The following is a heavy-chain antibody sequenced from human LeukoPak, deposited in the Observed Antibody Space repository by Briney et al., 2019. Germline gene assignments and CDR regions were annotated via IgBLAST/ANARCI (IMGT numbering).Heavy chain of an antibody. CDR1: GGSFSGYY. J-gene: IGHJ4*02. CDR2: INHSGST. D-gene: IGHD3-9*01. V-gene: IGHV4-34*01. Sequence: PSETLSLTCAVYGGSFSGYYWSWIRQPPGKGLEWIGEINHSGSTNYNPSLKSRVTISVDTSKNQFSLKLSSVTAADTAVYYCARTSPIRYFDWLFRYWGQGTLVTVSS. CDR3: ARTSPIRYFDWLFRY.